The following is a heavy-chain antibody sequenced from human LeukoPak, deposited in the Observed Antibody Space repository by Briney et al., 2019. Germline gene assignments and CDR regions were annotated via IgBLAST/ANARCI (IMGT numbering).Heavy chain of an antibody. J-gene: IGHJ4*02. CDR2: IRDESEDT. CDR1: GFTFNKYP. V-gene: IGHV3-48*01. D-gene: IGHD3-16*01. CDR3: VRDLNWAFDY. Sequence: GGSLRLSCAASGFTFNKYPMNWVRQAPGKGLEWISNIRDESEDTTYEDSVKDRFTISRDNAKNSLYLQINSMRAEDTAVYYCVRDLNWAFDYWGQGTLVTVSS.